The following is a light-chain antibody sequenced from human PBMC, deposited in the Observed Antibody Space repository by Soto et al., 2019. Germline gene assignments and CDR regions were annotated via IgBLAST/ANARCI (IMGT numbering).Light chain of an antibody. J-gene: IGLJ2*01. CDR1: SSDIGGHDS. CDR3: SSYSSSSTLI. CDR2: EVT. Sequence: QSALTQPPSASGSPGQSVDVSSTGTSSDIGGHDSVSWYQQHPGKAPKLMIYEVTKRPSGVPDRFSGSKSGNTASLTVSGLQAEDEADYYCSSYSSSSTLIFGGGTKLTVL. V-gene: IGLV2-8*01.